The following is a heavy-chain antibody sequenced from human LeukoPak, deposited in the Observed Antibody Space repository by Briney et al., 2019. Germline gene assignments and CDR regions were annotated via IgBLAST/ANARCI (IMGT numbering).Heavy chain of an antibody. Sequence: SQTLSLTCAISGDSVSSNSAAWNWIRQSPSRGLEWLGRTYYRSKWYNDYAVSVKSRITINPDTSKNQFSLQLNSVPPEDTAVYYCARDFAFIAAAGTPWFDPWGQGTLVTVSS. CDR2: TYYRSKWYN. CDR3: ARDFAFIAAAGTPWFDP. J-gene: IGHJ5*02. CDR1: GDSVSSNSAA. V-gene: IGHV6-1*01. D-gene: IGHD6-13*01.